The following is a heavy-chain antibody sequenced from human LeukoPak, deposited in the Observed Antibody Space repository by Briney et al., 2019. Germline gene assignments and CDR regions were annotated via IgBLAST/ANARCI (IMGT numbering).Heavy chain of an antibody. D-gene: IGHD3-10*01. V-gene: IGHV3-23*01. CDR3: VRGGFSPDR. Sequence: GGSLRLSCAASGFTFSSYALSWVRQAPGKGLEWVSGISGSGGTTYYADSVKGRFTISRDNSKNTLYLQMNSPRAEDTAVYYCVRGGFSPDRWGQGTLVTVSS. CDR1: GFTFSSYA. J-gene: IGHJ5*02. CDR2: ISGSGGTT.